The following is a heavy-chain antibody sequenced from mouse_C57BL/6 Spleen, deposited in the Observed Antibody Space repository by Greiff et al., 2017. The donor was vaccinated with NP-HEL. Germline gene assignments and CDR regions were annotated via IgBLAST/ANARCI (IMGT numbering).Heavy chain of an antibody. CDR1: GFSLTSYG. J-gene: IGHJ3*01. D-gene: IGHD2-1*01. CDR2: IWGVGST. CDR3: AIGRSTDGNPWLTY. Sequence: QVQLKESGPGLVAPSQSLSITCTVSGFSLTSYGVDWVRQSPGKGLEWLGVIWGVGSTNYNSALKSRLSISKDNSKSQVFLKMNSLQTDDTAMYYCAIGRSTDGNPWLTYWGQGTLVTVSA. V-gene: IGHV2-6*01.